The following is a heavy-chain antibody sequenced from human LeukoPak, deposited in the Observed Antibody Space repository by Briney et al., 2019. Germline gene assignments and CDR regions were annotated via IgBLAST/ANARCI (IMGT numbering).Heavy chain of an antibody. Sequence: SETLSLTCAIYGGSFRGYYWSWIRQPPGKGLEWIGEINHSGSTNYNPSLKSRVTISVDTSKNQFSLKLSSVTAADTAVYSCARGRYGDYERYFDYWGQGTLVTVSS. J-gene: IGHJ4*02. CDR2: INHSGST. CDR1: GGSFRGYY. CDR3: ARGRYGDYERYFDY. V-gene: IGHV4-34*01. D-gene: IGHD4-17*01.